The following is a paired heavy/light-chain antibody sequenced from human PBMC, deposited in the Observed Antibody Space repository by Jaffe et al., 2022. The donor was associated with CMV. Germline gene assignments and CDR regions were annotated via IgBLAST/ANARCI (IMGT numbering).Light chain of an antibody. CDR3: QQYDKLPPVT. Sequence: DVQMTQSPTSLSASVGDRVTITCQASQDISKYLSWYQQKPGKAPKLLIYDSSNLETGVPSRFSGGGSGTDFTFTISSLQPEDIATYYCQQYDKLPPVTFGGGTKVEMK. CDR1: QDISKY. V-gene: IGKV1-33*01. J-gene: IGKJ4*01. CDR2: DSS.
Heavy chain of an antibody. CDR2: ISGSGGNT. J-gene: IGHJ4*02. Sequence: EVHLLESGGGLVRPGGALRLSCAASGFTFSTYAMSWVRQAPGKGLEWVSGISGSGGNTYYADSVKGRFTISRDNSKNTLYLQMNSLRVEDTAVYYCAKEKLDYESSGYYLHGIFGSWGQGTLVTVSS. CDR1: GFTFSTYA. D-gene: IGHD3-22*01. CDR3: AKEKLDYESSGYYLHGIFGS. V-gene: IGHV3-23*01.